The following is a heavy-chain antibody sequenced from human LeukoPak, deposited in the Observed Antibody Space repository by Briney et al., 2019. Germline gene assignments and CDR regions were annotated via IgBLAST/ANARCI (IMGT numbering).Heavy chain of an antibody. V-gene: IGHV4-34*01. CDR1: GGSFSGYY. Sequence: SETLSLTCAVYGGSFSGYYWSWLRQPPGKGLEWIGEINHSGSTNYNPSLKSRVTISVDTSKNQSSLKLSSVTAADTAVYYCARGRPYRYGSSHGGFDYWGQGTLVTVSS. CDR3: ARGRPYRYGSSHGGFDY. D-gene: IGHD5-18*01. CDR2: INHSGST. J-gene: IGHJ4*02.